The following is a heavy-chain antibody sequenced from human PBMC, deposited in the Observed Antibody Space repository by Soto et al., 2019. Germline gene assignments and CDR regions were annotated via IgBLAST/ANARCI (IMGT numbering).Heavy chain of an antibody. CDR3: ARTTAVPITLRSRYFFDY. CDR1: GGSVSDKTYY. Sequence: SETLSLTCSVSGGSVSDKTYYWSWIRQPPGKRLEWIGYVYYSGTTNYNPSLKSRVTISVDLSKNRFSLRLSSVTTADTALYYCARTTAVPITLRSRYFFDYWGQGTLVTVSS. D-gene: IGHD3-10*01. J-gene: IGHJ4*02. CDR2: VYYSGTT. V-gene: IGHV4-61*01.